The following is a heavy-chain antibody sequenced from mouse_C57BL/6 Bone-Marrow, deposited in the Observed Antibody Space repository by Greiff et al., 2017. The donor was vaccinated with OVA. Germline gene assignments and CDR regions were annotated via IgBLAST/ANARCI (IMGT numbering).Heavy chain of an antibody. Sequence: QVQLQQSGAELVKPGASVKLSCKASGYTFTEYTIHWVKQRSGQGLEWIGWFYPGSGSIKYNEKFKDKATLTADKSSSTVYMELSRMASEDSAVYFCARQEADYGSSVYAMDYWGQGTSVTVSS. D-gene: IGHD1-1*01. CDR1: GYTFTEYT. CDR3: ARQEADYGSSVYAMDY. V-gene: IGHV1-62-2*01. CDR2: FYPGSGSI. J-gene: IGHJ4*01.